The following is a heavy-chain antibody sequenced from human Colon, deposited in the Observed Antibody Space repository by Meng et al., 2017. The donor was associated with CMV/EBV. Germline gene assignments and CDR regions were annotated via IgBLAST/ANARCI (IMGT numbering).Heavy chain of an antibody. CDR3: AKEFVLGTHLDH. CDR1: GFTFNTFG. Sequence: GESLKISCSAAGFTFNTFGMHWVRQSPGRGLEWVAFIRYDGTKADYADSVTGRFTISIDNAKSSLHLQMTGLRPEDTAVYYCAKEFVLGTHLDHWGQGTLVTVSS. J-gene: IGHJ4*02. V-gene: IGHV3-30*02. CDR2: IRYDGTKA. D-gene: IGHD2-21*02.